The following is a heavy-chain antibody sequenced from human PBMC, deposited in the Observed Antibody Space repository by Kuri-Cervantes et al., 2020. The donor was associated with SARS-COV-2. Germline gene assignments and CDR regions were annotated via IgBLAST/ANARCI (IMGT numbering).Heavy chain of an antibody. CDR1: GGSFSGYY. J-gene: IGHJ4*02. D-gene: IGHD3-22*01. Sequence: SQTLSLTCAVYGGSFSGYYWGWIRQPPGKGLEWIGYIYYSGSTNYNPSLRSRVTISVDTSKNQFSLKLSSVTAADTAVYYCARDPNYYDSSGYYYFDYWGQGTLVTVSS. V-gene: IGHV4-59*01. CDR2: IYYSGST. CDR3: ARDPNYYDSSGYYYFDY.